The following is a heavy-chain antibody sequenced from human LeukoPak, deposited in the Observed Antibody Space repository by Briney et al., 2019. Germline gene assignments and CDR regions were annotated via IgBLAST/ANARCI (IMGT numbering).Heavy chain of an antibody. CDR3: VRVGSTGTLDY. CDR1: GDSVSSKSSA. J-gene: IGHJ4*02. Sequence: SQSLSLTCAISGDSVSSKSSAWNWISPSPSRGLEWLVRTYYRSKWYIDYVISVKSLLAMNVDTSKNQLFLQLSAVDPEDTAVYYCVRVGSTGTLDYWGQGTLVTVSS. D-gene: IGHD3-9*01. CDR2: TYYRSKWYI. V-gene: IGHV6-1*01.